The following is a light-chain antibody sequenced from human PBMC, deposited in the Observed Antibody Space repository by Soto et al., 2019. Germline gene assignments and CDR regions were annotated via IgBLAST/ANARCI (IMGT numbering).Light chain of an antibody. V-gene: IGLV1-40*01. J-gene: IGLJ1*01. CDR2: GNT. Sequence: QSVLTQPPSVSGAPGQRVTISCTGCSSNIGAGCEVHWYQHLPGKAPKLLIYGNTNRPSGVPDRFSGSKSGTSASLAITGLQAEAEADYYCQSYDSSLSASYVFGGGTKVTVL. CDR3: QSYDSSLSASYV. CDR1: SSNIGAGCE.